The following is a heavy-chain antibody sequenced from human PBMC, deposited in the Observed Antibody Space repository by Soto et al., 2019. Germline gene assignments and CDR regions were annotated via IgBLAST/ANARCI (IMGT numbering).Heavy chain of an antibody. V-gene: IGHV4-34*01. D-gene: IGHD2-2*01. CDR3: ARHPERNCSSTSCYFDY. J-gene: IGHJ4*02. CDR1: GVSFSCYD. Sequence: SETLSLTCAVYGVSFSCYDLILIRQPPGKGLEWIGEINHSGSTNYNPSLKSRVTISVDTSKNQFSLKLSSVTAADTAVYYYARHPERNCSSTSCYFDYWGQGTLVTVSS. CDR2: INHSGST.